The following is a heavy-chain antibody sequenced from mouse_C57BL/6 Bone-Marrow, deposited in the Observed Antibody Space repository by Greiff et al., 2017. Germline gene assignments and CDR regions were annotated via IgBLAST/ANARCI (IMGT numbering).Heavy chain of an antibody. CDR1: GYTFTDHT. CDR3: ARSGVATVVAQYYFDY. D-gene: IGHD1-1*01. V-gene: IGHV1-78*01. J-gene: IGHJ2*01. CDR2: IYPRDGST. Sequence: VKLMESDAELVKPGASVKISCKVSGYTFTDHTIHWMKQRPEQGLEWIGYIYPRDGSTKYNEKFKGKATLPADKSSSTAYMQLNSLTSEDSAVYFCARSGVATVVAQYYFDYWGQGTTLTVSS.